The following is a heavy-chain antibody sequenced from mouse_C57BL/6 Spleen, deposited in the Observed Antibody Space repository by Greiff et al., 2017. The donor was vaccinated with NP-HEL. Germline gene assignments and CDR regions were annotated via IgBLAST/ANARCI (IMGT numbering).Heavy chain of an antibody. Sequence: VQLQQSGPELVKPGASVKISCKASGYAFSSSWMNWVKQRPGKGLEWIGRIYPGDGDTNYNGKFKGKATLTADISSSTAYMQLSSLTSEDSAVYFCARGYDSYWGQGTTLTVSS. J-gene: IGHJ2*01. V-gene: IGHV1-82*01. D-gene: IGHD2-4*01. CDR1: GYAFSSSW. CDR2: IYPGDGDT. CDR3: ARGYDSY.